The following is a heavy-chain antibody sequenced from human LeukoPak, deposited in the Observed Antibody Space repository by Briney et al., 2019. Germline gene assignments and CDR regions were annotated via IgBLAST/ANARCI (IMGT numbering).Heavy chain of an antibody. Sequence: GGSLRLSCAASGFSFETYAMHWVRQAPGQGLEWVALTWHDGSHKFYSNSVRGQFTISRDNSKNTVYLQMNNLRPDDTAVYYCAREIFGWGCCPDFWGQGTLVTVSS. CDR2: TWHDGSHK. D-gene: IGHD3-3*01. V-gene: IGHV3-33*01. CDR3: AREIFGWGCCPDF. J-gene: IGHJ4*02. CDR1: GFSFETYA.